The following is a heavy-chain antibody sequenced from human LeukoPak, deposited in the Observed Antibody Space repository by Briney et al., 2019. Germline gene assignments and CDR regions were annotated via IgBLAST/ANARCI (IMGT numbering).Heavy chain of an antibody. D-gene: IGHD5-12*01. CDR2: IYYSGST. CDR3: ARGGGIVATISSAFDY. Sequence: SETLSLTCTVSGGSISSSIYYWGWIRQPPGKGLEWIGSIYYSGSTYYNPSLKSRVTISVDTSKNQFSLKLSSVTAADTAVYYCARGGGIVATISSAFDYWGQGTLVTVPS. CDR1: GGSISSSIYY. V-gene: IGHV4-39*07. J-gene: IGHJ4*02.